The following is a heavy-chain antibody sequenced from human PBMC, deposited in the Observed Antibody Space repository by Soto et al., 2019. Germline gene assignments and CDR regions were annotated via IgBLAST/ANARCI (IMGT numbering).Heavy chain of an antibody. V-gene: IGHV3-30-3*01. J-gene: IGHJ4*02. D-gene: IGHD6-13*01. Sequence: QVQLVESGGGEVQPGRSLRLSCAASGFTFSMHWVRQAPGKGLEWVAVISYDGGNKNYADSVRGRFTISRDNSNKTLYLQMNSLRPEDTALYYCARDRFASSWSYFEYWGQGTLVTVSS. CDR1: GFTFS. CDR3: ARDRFASSWSYFEY. CDR2: ISYDGGNK.